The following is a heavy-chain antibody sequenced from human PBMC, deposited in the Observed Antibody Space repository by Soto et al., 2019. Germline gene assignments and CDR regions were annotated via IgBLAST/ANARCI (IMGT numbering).Heavy chain of an antibody. CDR1: GFTFSSYA. Sequence: GGSLRLSCAASGFTFSSYAMSWVRQAPGKGLEWVSAISGSGGSTYYADSVKGRFTISRDNSKNTLYLQMNSLRAEDTAVYYCAKDRVEDSSSSDGMDVWGQGTTVTVSS. J-gene: IGHJ6*02. CDR2: ISGSGGST. V-gene: IGHV3-23*01. CDR3: AKDRVEDSSSSDGMDV. D-gene: IGHD6-6*01.